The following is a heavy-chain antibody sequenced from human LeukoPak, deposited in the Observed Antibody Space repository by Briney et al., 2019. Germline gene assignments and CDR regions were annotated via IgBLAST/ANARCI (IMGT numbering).Heavy chain of an antibody. CDR2: INPNSGGT. D-gene: IGHD6-13*01. Sequence: ASVKVSCKASGYTFTRYYMPWVRQAPGQGLEWMGWINPNSGGTNYAQKFQGRVTMTRDTSISTAYMELSRLRSDDTAVYYCARVRSDSSSWYASRFDYWGQGTLVTVSS. J-gene: IGHJ4*02. CDR1: GYTFTRYY. V-gene: IGHV1-2*02. CDR3: ARVRSDSSSWYASRFDY.